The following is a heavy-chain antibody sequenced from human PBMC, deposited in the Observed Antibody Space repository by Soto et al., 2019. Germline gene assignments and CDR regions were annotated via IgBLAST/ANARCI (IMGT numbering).Heavy chain of an antibody. D-gene: IGHD6-13*01. J-gene: IGHJ5*02. Sequence: QVQLQESGPGLVKPSGTLSLTCAVSGDSISGSNRWSWVRQSPGKGLEWIGEIYHSGNTNYNPSLKGRATISVDKSKNQFSLRLNSVTAADTAVYYCVRVVWGVPAPGTSGWFDPWGQGTLVTVSS. V-gene: IGHV4-4*02. CDR2: IYHSGNT. CDR1: GDSISGSNR. CDR3: VRVVWGVPAPGTSGWFDP.